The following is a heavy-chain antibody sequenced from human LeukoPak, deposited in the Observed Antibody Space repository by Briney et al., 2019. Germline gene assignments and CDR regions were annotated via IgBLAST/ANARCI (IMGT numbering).Heavy chain of an antibody. CDR1: GFTVSSNY. D-gene: IGHD1-1*01. V-gene: IGHV3-53*01. Sequence: GGSPRLSCAASGFTVSSNYMSWVRQAPGKGLEWVSTIRSNGATAYNADSVKGRFTISRDNSKNTVYLQMNSLRVEDTAIYYCARGQEFDDGVFDSWGQGTLVTVSS. CDR3: ARGQEFDDGVFDS. CDR2: IRSNGATA. J-gene: IGHJ4*02.